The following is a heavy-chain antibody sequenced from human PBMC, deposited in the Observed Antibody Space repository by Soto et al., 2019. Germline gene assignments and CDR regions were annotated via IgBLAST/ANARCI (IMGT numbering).Heavy chain of an antibody. CDR3: ARIPRYSFPTSDPLDN. Sequence: QVQLVQSGTDVKKPGSSVTVSCKASGGTFNTYTFSWVRQAPGQGLEWMGSIIPIFGTTHYAQSFQGRLSRTADPSSTTTYMELRSLTSHDTALYYCARIPRYSFPTSDPLDNWGQGTLVTVSS. CDR1: GGTFNTYT. V-gene: IGHV1-69*01. J-gene: IGHJ1*01. D-gene: IGHD1-26*01. CDR2: IIPIFGTT.